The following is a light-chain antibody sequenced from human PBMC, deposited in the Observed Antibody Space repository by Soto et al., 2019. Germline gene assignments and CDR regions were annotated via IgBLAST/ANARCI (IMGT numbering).Light chain of an antibody. CDR3: QKYNSAPLH. CDR2: AAS. CDR1: QGISNY. Sequence: DIQMTQSPSSLSASVGDRVTITCRASQGISNYLAWYQQKPGKVPKLLIYAASTLQSGVPSRFSGSGSGTDSTLTISSLQPEDVATYYCQKYNSAPLHFGPGTKVDIK. J-gene: IGKJ3*01. V-gene: IGKV1-27*01.